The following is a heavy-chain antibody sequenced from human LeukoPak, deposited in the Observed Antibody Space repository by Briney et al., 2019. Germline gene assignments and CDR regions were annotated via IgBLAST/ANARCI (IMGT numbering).Heavy chain of an antibody. D-gene: IGHD3-3*01. CDR1: GYTFTDFY. CDR2: INPNSGDT. J-gene: IGHJ4*02. CDR3: ARENPGVPFDY. V-gene: IGHV1-2*02. Sequence: ASVKVSCKASGYTFTDFYLHWVRQAPGQGLEWMGWINPNSGDTNYAQKFQARVTMTSDTSINTAYMELSGLKSDDTAVYFCARENPGVPFDYWGQGTLVTVSS.